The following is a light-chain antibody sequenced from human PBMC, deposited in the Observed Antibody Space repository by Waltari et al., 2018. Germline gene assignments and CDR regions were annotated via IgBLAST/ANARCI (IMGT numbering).Light chain of an antibody. CDR3: QQFESYPWT. CDR2: KAS. J-gene: IGKJ1*01. Sequence: DIQMTQSPSTLSASVGDRVTITCRASQTIGNYLAWYQQKPGRAPKLLMYKASSLEGGVPSRFTGSESGTEFTLTISSRQPDDFATYYCQQFESYPWTFGQGTKVEIK. V-gene: IGKV1-5*03. CDR1: QTIGNY.